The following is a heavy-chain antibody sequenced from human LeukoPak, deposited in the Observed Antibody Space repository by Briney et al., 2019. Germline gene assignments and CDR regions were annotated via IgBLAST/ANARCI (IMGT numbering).Heavy chain of an antibody. V-gene: IGHV3-7*03. D-gene: IGHD2-2*01. Sequence: PGGSLRLSCAACGFIFSSYRMRWVRQAPGQGREWVVNIKEDGSEKYYVVSVKVRFTISRDNAKTSVYLQTNSLRAEDMAVYYCARRALRDCSSTSCPAQYYGVDVWGKGTTVTVSS. J-gene: IGHJ6*04. CDR2: IKEDGSEK. CDR3: ARRALRDCSSTSCPAQYYGVDV. CDR1: GFIFSSYR.